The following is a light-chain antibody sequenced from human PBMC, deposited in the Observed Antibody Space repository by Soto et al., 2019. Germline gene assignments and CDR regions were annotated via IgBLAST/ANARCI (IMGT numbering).Light chain of an antibody. CDR2: GAF. V-gene: IGKV3-15*01. CDR3: QQYGSSPPWT. CDR1: QIIGTN. J-gene: IGKJ1*01. Sequence: EIVLTQSPATLSVSPGERATLSCRTSQIIGTNLAWCQQKPGQAPRLLIYGAFIRAPGFPVRFRGTGSGSEFTLTISSLQSEDGAVYYCQQYGSSPPWTFGQGTKVDIK.